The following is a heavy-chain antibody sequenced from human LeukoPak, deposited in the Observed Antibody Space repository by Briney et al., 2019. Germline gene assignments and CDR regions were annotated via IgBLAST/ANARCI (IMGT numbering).Heavy chain of an antibody. CDR3: ATYYNFWSTWDV. Sequence: PSETLSLTCSVSGGSISSNSYYWGWIRQPPGKGLEWIGSIYNSGVTYYSPSLKSRATISVETSRTQFSLKLSSVTAVDTAVYYCATYYNFWSTWDVWGQGTTVTVSS. CDR1: GGSISSNSYY. D-gene: IGHD3-3*01. V-gene: IGHV4-39*01. CDR2: IYNSGVT. J-gene: IGHJ6*02.